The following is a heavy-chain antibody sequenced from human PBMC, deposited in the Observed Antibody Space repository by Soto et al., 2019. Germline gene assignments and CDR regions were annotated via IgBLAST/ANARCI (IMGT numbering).Heavy chain of an antibody. V-gene: IGHV5-51*01. Sequence: PGESLKISCTSSGYSFTSYWIGWVRQMPVNGLEWMVMIYPGDSGTRYILSFKGQVTISADKSISTAYLQWSSLKASDTAMYYCARSSSNPRSYYYYGMDVWGQETTVTVSS. D-gene: IGHD2-15*01. CDR1: GYSFTSYW. CDR3: ARSSSNPRSYYYYGMDV. J-gene: IGHJ6*02. CDR2: IYPGDSGT.